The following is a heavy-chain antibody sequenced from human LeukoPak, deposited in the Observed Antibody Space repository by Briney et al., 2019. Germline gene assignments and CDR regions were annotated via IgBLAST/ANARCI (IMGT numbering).Heavy chain of an antibody. J-gene: IGHJ6*02. CDR1: GGSFSGYY. CDR2: INHSGST. Sequence: PSETLSLTCAVYGGSFSGYYWSWIRQPPGKGLEWIGEINHSGSTNCNPSLKSRVTISVDTSKNQFSLKLSSVTAADTAVYYCARGSGSSYYYYYGMDVWGQGTTVTVSS. CDR3: ARGSGSSYYYYYGMDV. V-gene: IGHV4-34*01. D-gene: IGHD3-10*01.